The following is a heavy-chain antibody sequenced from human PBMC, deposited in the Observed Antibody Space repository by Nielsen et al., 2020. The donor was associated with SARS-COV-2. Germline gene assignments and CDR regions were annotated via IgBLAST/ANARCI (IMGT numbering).Heavy chain of an antibody. CDR3: ASLHITSWTEVWIDC. V-gene: IGHV4-39*01. Sequence: WIRQPPGKGLEWIGNIYYRGTTYYSPSLKSRVTISVDTSKNQFSLKLSSVTAADTALYYCASLHITSWTEVWIDCWGRGTLVTVSS. D-gene: IGHD3/OR15-3a*01. J-gene: IGHJ4*02. CDR2: IYYRGTT.